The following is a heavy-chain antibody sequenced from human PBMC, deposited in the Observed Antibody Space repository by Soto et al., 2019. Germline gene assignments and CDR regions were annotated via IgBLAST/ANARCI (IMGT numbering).Heavy chain of an antibody. J-gene: IGHJ6*03. V-gene: IGHV1-69*02. CDR1: GGTFSSYT. CDR2: IIPILGIA. D-gene: IGHD6-6*01. CDR3: AGTPAYSSSSVDFYYMDV. Sequence: ASVKVSCKASGGTFSSYTISWVRQAPGQGLEWMGRIIPILGIANYAQKFQGRVTITADKSTSTAYMELSSLRSEDTAVYYCAGTPAYSSSSVDFYYMDVWGKGTTVTVSS.